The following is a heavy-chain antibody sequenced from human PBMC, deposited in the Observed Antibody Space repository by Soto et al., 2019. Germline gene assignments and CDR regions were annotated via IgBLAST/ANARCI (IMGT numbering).Heavy chain of an antibody. J-gene: IGHJ6*03. CDR1: GGSISSYY. CDR3: ARRSKPYYYYYYMDV. CDR2: IYYSGST. V-gene: IGHV4-59*01. Sequence: QVQLQESGPGLVKPSETLSLTCTVSGGSISSYYWSWIRQPPGKGLEWIGYIYYSGSTNYNPSLKSRVTISVDTSKNHFSPKLSSVTAADTAVYYCARRSKPYYYYYYMDVWGKGTTVTVSS. D-gene: IGHD4-4*01.